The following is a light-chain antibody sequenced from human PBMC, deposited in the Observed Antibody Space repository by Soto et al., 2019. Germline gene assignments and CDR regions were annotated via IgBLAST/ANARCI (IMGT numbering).Light chain of an antibody. CDR1: SSDVGGYNY. Sequence: QSALTQPPSASGSPGQSVTISCTGTSSDVGGYNYVSWYQQHPGKAPKLMIYEVSKRPSGVPDRFSGSKSGNTDSLTVSGLHAEDEADYYCSSYAGSNNFVVFGGGTKLTVL. CDR2: EVS. CDR3: SSYAGSNNFVV. V-gene: IGLV2-8*01. J-gene: IGLJ2*01.